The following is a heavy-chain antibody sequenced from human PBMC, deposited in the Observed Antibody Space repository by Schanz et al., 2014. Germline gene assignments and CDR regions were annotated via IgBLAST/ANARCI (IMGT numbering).Heavy chain of an antibody. CDR3: AKDRQTTVNRVGYYYGMDV. CDR2: IKPDGSEK. Sequence: EVQLVESGGGLVQPGGSLRLSCAASGFTFSIHYMSWVRQAPGKGLEWVAKIKPDGSEKLYVDSVRGRFAVSRDNVKNLLYLQMNSLRAEDTAVYYCAKDRQTTVNRVGYYYGMDVWGQGTTVTVSS. V-gene: IGHV3-7*01. D-gene: IGHD4-4*01. CDR1: GFTFSIHY. J-gene: IGHJ6*02.